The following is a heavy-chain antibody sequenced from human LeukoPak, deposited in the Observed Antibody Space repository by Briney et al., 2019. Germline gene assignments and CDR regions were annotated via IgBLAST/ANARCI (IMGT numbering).Heavy chain of an antibody. CDR3: ARIYSGSHYS. CDR1: GFIVNTYY. Sequence: GGSLRLSCAVSGFIVNTYYMSWVRQAPGKGLEWVSIIYSDGSTYYADSVKGRFTISRETSKNTLFLQMNSLRAEDTAVYYCARIYSGSHYSWGQGTLVTISS. CDR2: IYSDGST. V-gene: IGHV3-53*01. J-gene: IGHJ4*02. D-gene: IGHD1-26*01.